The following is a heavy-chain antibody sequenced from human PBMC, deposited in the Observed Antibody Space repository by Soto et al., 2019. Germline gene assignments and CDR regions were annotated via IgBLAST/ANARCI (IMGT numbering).Heavy chain of an antibody. CDR2: ISGTGGSI. Sequence: EVQLVASGGGLVQPGGSLRLSCTASGLTFSSFEMNWVRQARGKGLEWVSYISGTGGSIYYADSVKGRFTISRDNAKNSIYLQMNSLRAEDTAVYYCVTLLGYCSAATCPAGYWGQGTLVTVSS. CDR1: GLTFSSFE. J-gene: IGHJ4*02. D-gene: IGHD2-15*01. V-gene: IGHV3-48*03. CDR3: VTLLGYCSAATCPAGY.